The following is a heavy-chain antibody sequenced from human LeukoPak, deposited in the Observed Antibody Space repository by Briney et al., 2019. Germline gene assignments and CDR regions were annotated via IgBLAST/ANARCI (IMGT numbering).Heavy chain of an antibody. J-gene: IGHJ4*02. CDR1: GYTFTSYG. V-gene: IGHV1-18*01. D-gene: IGHD4-23*01. CDR3: ARDLPPYGGLDY. CDR2: ISAYNGNT. Sequence: ASVKVSCKASGYTFTSYGISWVRQAPGQGLEWMGWISAYNGNTNYAQKLQGRVTMTTDTSTSTVYMELSSLRSEDTAVYYCARDLPPYGGLDYWGQGTLVTVSS.